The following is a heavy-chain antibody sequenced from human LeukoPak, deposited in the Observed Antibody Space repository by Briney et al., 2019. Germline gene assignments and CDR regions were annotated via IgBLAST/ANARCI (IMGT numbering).Heavy chain of an antibody. V-gene: IGHV3-66*01. CDR2: IHSDGTT. CDR3: ARVKWGSFDV. D-gene: IGHD3-16*01. Sequence: PGGSLRLSCAVSGFTVNSYYSTWVRQAPGKGLEWVSIIHSDGTTYYADSVKGRFTMSRDISRNTVYLQMNSLRAEDTAVYYCARVKWGSFDVWGQGILVTVCS. J-gene: IGHJ4*02. CDR1: GFTVNSYY.